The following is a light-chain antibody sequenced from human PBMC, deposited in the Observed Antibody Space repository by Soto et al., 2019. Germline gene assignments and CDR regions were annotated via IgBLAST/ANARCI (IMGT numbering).Light chain of an antibody. V-gene: IGKV1-39*01. Sequence: VKMTQSLSSLSATVGARVTITCQASQGVKKYVNWYQQKPGKAPKLLVYDASTLEAGVPSRFSGIVSGTDCTLTISSLQPEDGATYDGQQSYGTLWTFCHGT. CDR3: QQSYGTLWT. CDR1: QGVKKY. CDR2: DAS. J-gene: IGKJ1*01.